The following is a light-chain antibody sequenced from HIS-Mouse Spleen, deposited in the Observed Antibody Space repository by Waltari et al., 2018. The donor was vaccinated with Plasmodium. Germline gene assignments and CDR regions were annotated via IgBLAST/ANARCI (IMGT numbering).Light chain of an antibody. V-gene: IGKV1-33*01. CDR3: QQYDNLPPLFT. CDR2: DSS. CDR1: QDISNY. J-gene: IGKJ3*01. Sequence: DIQMTQSPSSLSASVGNRLTITCQASQDISNYLNWYQQKPGKAPKLQIYDSSNLETEVPVRFSGSGSGTDITFTISILQPEDIATDYCQQYDNLPPLFTFGPGTKVDIK.